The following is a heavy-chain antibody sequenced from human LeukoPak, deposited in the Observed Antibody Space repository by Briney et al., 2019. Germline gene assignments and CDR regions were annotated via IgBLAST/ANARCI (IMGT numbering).Heavy chain of an antibody. Sequence: GGSLRLSCAASGFAFSSYSMNWVRQAPGKGLEWVSSISSSSYIYYADSVKGRFTISRDNAKNSLYLQMNSLRAEDTAVYYCARENYHDSSGYFGYWGQGTLVTVSS. CDR1: GFAFSSYS. V-gene: IGHV3-21*01. J-gene: IGHJ4*02. CDR3: ARENYHDSSGYFGY. D-gene: IGHD3-22*01. CDR2: ISSSSYI.